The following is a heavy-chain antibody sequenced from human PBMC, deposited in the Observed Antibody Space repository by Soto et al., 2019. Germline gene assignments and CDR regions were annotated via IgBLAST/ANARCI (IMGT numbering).Heavy chain of an antibody. V-gene: IGHV3-30*18. Sequence: VQLVESGGGVVQPGRSLRLSCAASGFTFSDYAMHWVRQAPGKGLEWVAVVSHDGRNTHYADSVKGRFTISRDSSKNTVSLEMTSLRADDTAVYYCAKGGRQWLVTSDFNYWGQGAQVTVSS. D-gene: IGHD6-19*01. CDR3: AKGGRQWLVTSDFNY. CDR1: GFTFSDYA. J-gene: IGHJ4*02. CDR2: VSHDGRNT.